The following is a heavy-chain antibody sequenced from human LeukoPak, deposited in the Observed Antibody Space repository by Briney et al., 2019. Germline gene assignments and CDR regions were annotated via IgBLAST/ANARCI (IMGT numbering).Heavy chain of an antibody. Sequence: PGGSLRLSCAASGFTFDDYAMHWVRQAPGKGLEWVSGISWNSGSIGYADSVKGRFTISRDNAKNSLYLQMNSLRAGDMALYYCAKGLRVWGSYRPDAFDIWGQGTMVTVSS. CDR1: GFTFDDYA. V-gene: IGHV3-9*03. J-gene: IGHJ3*02. D-gene: IGHD3-16*02. CDR3: AKGLRVWGSYRPDAFDI. CDR2: ISWNSGSI.